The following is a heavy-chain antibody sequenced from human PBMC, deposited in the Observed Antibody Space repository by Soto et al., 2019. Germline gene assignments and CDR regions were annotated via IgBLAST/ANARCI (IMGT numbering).Heavy chain of an antibody. J-gene: IGHJ4*02. CDR1: GFTFSGYW. CDR2: IDGDGSST. V-gene: IGHV3-74*01. Sequence: EVQLVESGGYLVEPAGSLRLSCAASGFTFSGYWMHWVRQAPGKGLEWVSRIDGDGSSTSYADYVKGRFTISRDNAKDTLYLQLNSLRVEDTAVYYCVRGSLVSSSWYFESWGQGTRVTVSS. D-gene: IGHD6-13*01. CDR3: VRGSLVSSSWYFES.